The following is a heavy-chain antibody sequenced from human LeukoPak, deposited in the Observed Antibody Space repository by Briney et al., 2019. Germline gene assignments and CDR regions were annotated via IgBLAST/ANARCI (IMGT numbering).Heavy chain of an antibody. CDR1: GFTFSSDS. V-gene: IGHV3-48*01. J-gene: IGHJ4*02. CDR2: ISSSSSTI. Sequence: GGTLRLSCAASGFTFSSDSMTWVREAPGKGLEWVSYISSSSSTIYYADSVKGRFTISRDNAKNSLYLQMNSLRAEDTAVYYCARGAVAGDLDYWGQGTLVTVSS. D-gene: IGHD2-15*01. CDR3: ARGAVAGDLDY.